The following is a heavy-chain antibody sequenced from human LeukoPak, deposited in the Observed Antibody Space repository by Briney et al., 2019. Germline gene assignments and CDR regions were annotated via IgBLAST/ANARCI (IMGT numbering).Heavy chain of an antibody. Sequence: GGSLRLSCAASGFTFSSYSMNWVRQAPGKGLEWVSAISGSGGSTYYADSVKGRFTISRDNSKNTLYLQMNSLRAEDTAVYYCAKKILGYHAGADYWGQGTLVTVSS. V-gene: IGHV3-23*01. J-gene: IGHJ4*02. CDR3: AKKILGYHAGADY. D-gene: IGHD5-18*01. CDR2: ISGSGGST. CDR1: GFTFSSYS.